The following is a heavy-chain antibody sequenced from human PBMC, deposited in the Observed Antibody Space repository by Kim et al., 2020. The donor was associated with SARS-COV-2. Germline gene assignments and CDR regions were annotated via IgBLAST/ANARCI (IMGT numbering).Heavy chain of an antibody. J-gene: IGHJ4*02. V-gene: IGHV3-23*01. CDR3: AKGDCDSASCYTSDS. CDR1: GFIFSSYA. D-gene: IGHD2-2*02. CDR2: ISGSGDNT. Sequence: GGSLRLSCAASGFIFSSYAMTWVRQAPGKGLEWVSSISGSGDNTYYADSVKGRSTISRDNSKNTLYLQMNGLRAEDTAVFYCAKGDCDSASCYTSDSWGRGTLVTVSS.